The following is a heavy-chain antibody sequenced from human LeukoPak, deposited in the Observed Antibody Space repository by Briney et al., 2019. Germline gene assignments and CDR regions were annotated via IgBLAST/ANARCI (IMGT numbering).Heavy chain of an antibody. J-gene: IGHJ4*02. V-gene: IGHV4-34*01. Sequence: SETLSLTCTVSGGSISSYYWSWIRQPPGKGLEWIGEINHSGSTNYNPSLKSRVTISVDTSKNQFSLKLSSVTAADTAVYYCASTPGWGNDYGDYGTDYWGQGTLVTVSS. CDR2: INHSGST. D-gene: IGHD4-17*01. CDR3: ASTPGWGNDYGDYGTDY. CDR1: GGSISSYY.